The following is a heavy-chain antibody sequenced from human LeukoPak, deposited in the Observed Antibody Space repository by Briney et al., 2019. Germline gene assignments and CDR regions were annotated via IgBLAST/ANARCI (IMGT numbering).Heavy chain of an antibody. D-gene: IGHD2-2*01. CDR3: AKGTLHYYYYMDV. CDR1: GFIFSSYA. V-gene: IGHV3-23*01. Sequence: GGSLRLSCAASGFIFSSYAMNWVRQTPGKGLEWVSAISGSGGGTYYADSVKGRFTISRDNSKNTLYLQMNSLRAEDTAVYFCAKGTLHYYYYMDVWGKGTTVTVSS. J-gene: IGHJ6*03. CDR2: ISGSGGGT.